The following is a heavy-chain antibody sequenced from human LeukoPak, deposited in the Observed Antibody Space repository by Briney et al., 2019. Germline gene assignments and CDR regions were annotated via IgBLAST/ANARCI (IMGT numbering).Heavy chain of an antibody. Sequence: PSETLSLTGAVYGGSFSGYYWSWIRQPPGKGLEWIGEINHSGSTNYNPSLKSRVTISVDTSKNQFSLKLSSVTAADTAVYYCARGQAAVDYWGQGTLVTVSS. J-gene: IGHJ4*02. CDR1: GGSFSGYY. D-gene: IGHD6-25*01. CDR3: ARGQAAVDY. CDR2: INHSGST. V-gene: IGHV4-34*01.